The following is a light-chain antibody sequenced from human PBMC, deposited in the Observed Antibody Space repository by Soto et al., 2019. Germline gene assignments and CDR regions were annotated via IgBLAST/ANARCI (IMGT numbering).Light chain of an antibody. J-gene: IGKJ1*01. CDR1: QTISSW. CDR2: KAS. V-gene: IGKV1-5*03. Sequence: IQMTQSPSTLSGSVGDRVTTTCRASQTISSWLAWYQQKPGKAPKLLIYKASTLKSGVPSRFSGSGSGTEFTLTISSLQPDDFATYYCQHYNSYSEAFGQGPKVDIK. CDR3: QHYNSYSEA.